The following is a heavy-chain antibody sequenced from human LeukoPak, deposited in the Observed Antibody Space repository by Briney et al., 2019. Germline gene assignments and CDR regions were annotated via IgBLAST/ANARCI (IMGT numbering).Heavy chain of an antibody. CDR3: ARDPGRYCSSTSCYPDY. CDR1: GYTFTSYG. Sequence: ASVKVSCKASGYTFTSYGISWVRQAPGQGLEWMGWISAYNGNTNYAQKLQGRVTMTTDTSTSTAYMELRSLRSDDTAVYYCARDPGRYCSSTSCYPDYWGQGTLVTVPS. CDR2: ISAYNGNT. D-gene: IGHD2-2*01. V-gene: IGHV1-18*01. J-gene: IGHJ4*02.